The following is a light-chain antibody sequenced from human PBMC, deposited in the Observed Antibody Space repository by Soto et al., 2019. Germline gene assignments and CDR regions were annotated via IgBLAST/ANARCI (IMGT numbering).Light chain of an antibody. CDR2: GAS. V-gene: IGKV1-39*01. CDR1: QSIITF. Sequence: DLQMTQSPSSLSASVGDRVTITCRASQSIITFLNWYQQIPGKAPKLLIYGASTLQSGVPSRFSGSGSGTDFTLTITSLQPEDFASYYCQQSYSTPRTFGQGTKVEIK. CDR3: QQSYSTPRT. J-gene: IGKJ1*01.